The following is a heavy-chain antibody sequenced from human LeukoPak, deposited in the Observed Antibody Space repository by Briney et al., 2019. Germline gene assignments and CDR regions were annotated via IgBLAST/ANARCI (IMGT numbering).Heavy chain of an antibody. D-gene: IGHD6-19*01. CDR1: GFTVSSNY. CDR2: ISYDGSNK. Sequence: QPAGSLRLSCAASGFTVSSNYMSWVRQAPGKGLEWVAVISYDGSNKYYADSVKGRFTISRDNCKNTLYLQMNSLRAEDTAVYYCARDLDSSGWYPDYSGQGTLVTVSS. V-gene: IGHV3-30-3*01. J-gene: IGHJ4*02. CDR3: ARDLDSSGWYPDY.